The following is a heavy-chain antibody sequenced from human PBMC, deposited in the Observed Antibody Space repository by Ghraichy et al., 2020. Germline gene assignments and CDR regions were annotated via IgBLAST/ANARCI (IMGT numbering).Heavy chain of an antibody. Sequence: SETLSLTCTVSGGSISSSSYYWGWIRQPPGKGLEWIGSIYYSGSTYYNPSLKSRVTISVDTSKNQFSLKLSSVTAADTAVYYCARHELQLWPRLNWFDPWGQGTLVTVSS. CDR2: IYYSGST. CDR1: GGSISSSSYY. V-gene: IGHV4-39*01. CDR3: ARHELQLWPRLNWFDP. J-gene: IGHJ5*02. D-gene: IGHD5-18*01.